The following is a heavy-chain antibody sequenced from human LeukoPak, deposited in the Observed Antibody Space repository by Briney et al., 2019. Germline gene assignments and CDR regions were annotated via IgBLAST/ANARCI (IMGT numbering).Heavy chain of an antibody. CDR3: ARDSNNDYGISFDY. Sequence: SETLSLTCTVSGVSISNYYWSWIRQPPGKGLEWIGYIHYSGSTSYNPSLKSRVTILVDTSKKQFSLKLSSVTAADTAVYYCARDSNNDYGISFDYWGQGTLVTVSS. CDR1: GVSISNYY. CDR2: IHYSGST. V-gene: IGHV4-59*01. D-gene: IGHD4-17*01. J-gene: IGHJ4*02.